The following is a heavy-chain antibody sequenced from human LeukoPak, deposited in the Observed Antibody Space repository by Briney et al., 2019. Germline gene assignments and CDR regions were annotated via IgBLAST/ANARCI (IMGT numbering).Heavy chain of an antibody. CDR1: GFTLSSYW. V-gene: IGHV3-7*01. D-gene: IGHD2-15*01. Sequence: GGSLRLSCAASGFTLSSYWMSWVRQAPGKGLEWVANIKQDGSEKYYVGSVKGRFTISRDNAKNSLYLQMNSLRAEDTAVYYCARAARGSCYTWGQGTLVTVSS. CDR2: IKQDGSEK. J-gene: IGHJ5*02. CDR3: ARAARGSCYT.